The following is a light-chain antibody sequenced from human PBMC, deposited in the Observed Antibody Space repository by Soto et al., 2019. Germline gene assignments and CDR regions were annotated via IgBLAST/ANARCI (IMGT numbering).Light chain of an antibody. CDR2: AAS. CDR1: HTVTSY. CDR3: QQSYRFPKT. Sequence: DVQMTQSPSSLSASVGDSLTLTCRASHTVTSYLNWYQQKPGKAPKLLIYAASTLHSGVPSRFSGSGSGTEFTLTIISLQPEDFATYYCQQSYRFPKTFGRGTKVEVK. J-gene: IGKJ1*01. V-gene: IGKV1-39*01.